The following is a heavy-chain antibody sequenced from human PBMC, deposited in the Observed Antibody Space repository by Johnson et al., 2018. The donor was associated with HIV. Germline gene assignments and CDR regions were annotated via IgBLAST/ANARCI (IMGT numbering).Heavy chain of an antibody. V-gene: IGHV3-53*01. CDR2: LYSGGST. CDR3: ARPHLIFPKNPFDF. CDR1: GFTVSSNY. J-gene: IGHJ3*01. D-gene: IGHD3-3*02. Sequence: VQLVESGGGLIQPGGSLRLSCAASGFTVSSNYMSWFRQAPGKGLEWVSVLYSGGSTYYADSVKGRFTLSRDNARNSVFLQLNNLRVEDTAVYFCARPHLIFPKNPFDFWGQGTLVNGSS.